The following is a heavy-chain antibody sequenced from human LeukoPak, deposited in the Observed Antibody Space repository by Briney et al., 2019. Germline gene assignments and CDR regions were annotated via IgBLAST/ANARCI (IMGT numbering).Heavy chain of an antibody. Sequence: GGSLRLSCAASGFTFSTYAMNWVRQAPGKGLEWVSYISSSSNTIYYADSVQGRFTISRDNANNSLYLQMNSLRAEDTAVYYCARDGYDFWSGYPTTVDFWGQGTLVTVSS. D-gene: IGHD3-3*01. CDR1: GFTFSTYA. CDR3: ARDGYDFWSGYPTTVDF. V-gene: IGHV3-48*01. J-gene: IGHJ4*02. CDR2: ISSSSNTI.